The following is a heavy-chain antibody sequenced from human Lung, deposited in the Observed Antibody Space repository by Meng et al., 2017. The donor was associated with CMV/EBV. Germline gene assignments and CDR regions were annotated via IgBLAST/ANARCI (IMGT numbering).Heavy chain of an antibody. D-gene: IGHD3-3*01. CDR1: GFTFSSYW. V-gene: IGHV3-7*01. Sequence: GEXXKISCAASGFTFSSYWMSWVRQAPGKGLEWVANIKQDGSEKYYVDSVKGGFTISRDNAKNSLYLQMNSLRAEDTAVYYCAREGVFGVVIAGYYGMDVXGQGXTVTVSS. CDR3: AREGVFGVVIAGYYGMDV. CDR2: IKQDGSEK. J-gene: IGHJ6*02.